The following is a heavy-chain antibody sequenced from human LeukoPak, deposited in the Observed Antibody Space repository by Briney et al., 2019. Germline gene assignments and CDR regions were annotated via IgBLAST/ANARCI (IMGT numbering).Heavy chain of an antibody. V-gene: IGHV3-53*01. D-gene: IGHD1-26*01. Sequence: GGSLRLSCAASGFTVSSNYMSWVRQAPGKGLEWVSVIYSGGSTYYADSVEGRFTISRDNSKNTLYLQMNSLRAEDTAVYYCARDRHGSYFDYWGQGTLVTVSS. J-gene: IGHJ4*02. CDR2: IYSGGST. CDR1: GFTVSSNY. CDR3: ARDRHGSYFDY.